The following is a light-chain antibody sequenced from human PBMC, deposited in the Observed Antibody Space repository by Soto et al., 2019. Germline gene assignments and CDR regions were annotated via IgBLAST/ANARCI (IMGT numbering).Light chain of an antibody. V-gene: IGLV2-14*01. CDR1: SSDVGGYNY. J-gene: IGLJ1*01. CDR3: SSYTSSSTDV. CDR2: EVS. Sequence: QSALTQPASVSGSPGQSITISCTGTSSDVGGYNYVSWYQQHPGKAPKLMIYEVSARPSGVSNRFSGSKSGNTASLTISGLQFEDESDYYCSSYTSSSTDVFGTGTKVTVL.